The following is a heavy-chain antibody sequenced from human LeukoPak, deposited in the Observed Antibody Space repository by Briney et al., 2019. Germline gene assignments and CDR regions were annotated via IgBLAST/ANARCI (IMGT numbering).Heavy chain of an antibody. CDR2: ISYDGSNK. D-gene: IGHD2-2*01. J-gene: IGHJ4*02. CDR1: GFTFSSYG. Sequence: GGSLRLSCAAPGFTFSSYGMHWVRQAPGKGLEWVAVISYDGSNKYYADSVKGRFTISRDNSKSTLYLQMNSLRAEDTAVYYCAKDRTSCLDYWGQGTLVTVSS. V-gene: IGHV3-30*18. CDR3: AKDRTSCLDY.